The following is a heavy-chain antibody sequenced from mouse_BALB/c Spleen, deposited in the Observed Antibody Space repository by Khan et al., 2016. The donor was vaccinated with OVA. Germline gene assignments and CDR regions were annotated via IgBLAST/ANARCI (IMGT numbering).Heavy chain of an antibody. CDR2: VNTGGSYT. Sequence: EVELVESGGDVVKPGGSLKLSCAASGFTFSTYGMSWVRQTPDKRLEWVATVNTGGSYTYYPDSVKGRFTISRDNAKNTLYLQMSGLKSEDTAMFYCTRLAYYYDSEGFAYWGQGTLVTVSA. J-gene: IGHJ3*01. V-gene: IGHV5-6*01. CDR1: GFTFSTYG. D-gene: IGHD1-1*01. CDR3: TRLAYYYDSEGFAY.